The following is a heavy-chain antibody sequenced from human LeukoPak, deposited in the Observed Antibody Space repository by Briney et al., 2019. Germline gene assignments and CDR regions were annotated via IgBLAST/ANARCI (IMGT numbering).Heavy chain of an antibody. CDR1: GFTFSDYY. CDR3: ARGGRYFVFNPFDY. D-gene: IGHD3-9*01. Sequence: SGGSLRLSCAASGFTFSDYYMSWIRQAPGKGLEWVSYISGSGTTIYYADSVKGRFTISRDNAKNSLYLQMNSLRAEDTAVYYCARGGRYFVFNPFDYWGQEPWSPSPQ. V-gene: IGHV3-11*01. CDR2: ISGSGTTI. J-gene: IGHJ4*01.